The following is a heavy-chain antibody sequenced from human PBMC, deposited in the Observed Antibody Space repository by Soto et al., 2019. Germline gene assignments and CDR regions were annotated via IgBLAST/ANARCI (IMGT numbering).Heavy chain of an antibody. J-gene: IGHJ4*02. CDR2: ITDNGGDT. D-gene: IGHD3-10*01. CDR1: GLTFGSRA. CDR3: ARGSTDSYPGSRIFDF. V-gene: IGHV3-23*01. Sequence: EVQLLESGGDLVQPGGSLRLSCVASGLTFGSRAMSWVRQAPGEGLEWVSTITDNGGDTKSADSVRGRFTISRDNSKNTLYLQMSSLRAEDSAVYYCARGSTDSYPGSRIFDFWGRGTLVTVSS.